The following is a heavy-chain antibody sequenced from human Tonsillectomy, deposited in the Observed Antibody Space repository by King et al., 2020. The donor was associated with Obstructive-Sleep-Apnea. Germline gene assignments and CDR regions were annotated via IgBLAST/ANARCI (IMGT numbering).Heavy chain of an antibody. Sequence: TLKESGPVLVKPTETLTLTFTVSGFSLSNSRMGVSWIRQPPGKALEWLAHIFSNDEKSYSTSLKSRRTISKDTPKSQVVLTMTNMDPVDTATYYCSSGEQWLPYWGQGTLVTVSS. D-gene: IGHD6-19*01. CDR2: IFSNDEK. CDR3: SSGEQWLPY. J-gene: IGHJ4*02. CDR1: GFSLSNSRMG. V-gene: IGHV2-26*01.